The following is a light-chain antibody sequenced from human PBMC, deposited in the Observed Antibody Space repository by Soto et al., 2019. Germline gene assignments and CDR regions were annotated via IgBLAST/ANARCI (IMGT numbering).Light chain of an antibody. V-gene: IGLV2-11*01. CDR2: DVG. CDR3: CSYAGSYSLYV. J-gene: IGLJ1*01. CDR1: SSDVGGYNY. Sequence: QSVLTQPRSVSGSPGQSVTISCTGTSSDVGGYNYVSWYQQHPGKAPKLMIYDVGKRPSGVPDRFSGSKSGNTASLTISGLQAEDEADCYCCSYAGSYSLYVFGTGTKVTVL.